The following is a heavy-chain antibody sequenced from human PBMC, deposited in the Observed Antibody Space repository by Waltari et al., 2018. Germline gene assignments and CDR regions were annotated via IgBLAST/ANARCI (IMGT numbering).Heavy chain of an antibody. Sequence: EVQLLESGGGLVQPGGSLRLSCAASGFTFSSYAMSWVRQAPGKGLEWVPAISGSGGSTYYADSVKGRFTISRDNSKNTLYLQMNSLRAEDTAVYYCATRGYYYDSSGYPGDRRREYFQHWGQGTLVTVSS. CDR1: GFTFSSYA. CDR3: ATRGYYYDSSGYPGDRRREYFQH. J-gene: IGHJ1*01. D-gene: IGHD3-22*01. CDR2: ISGSGGST. V-gene: IGHV3-23*01.